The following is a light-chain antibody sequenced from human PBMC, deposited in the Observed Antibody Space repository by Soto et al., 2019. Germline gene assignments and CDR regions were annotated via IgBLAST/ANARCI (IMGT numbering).Light chain of an antibody. CDR2: GAS. CDR1: QDISNS. J-gene: IGKJ2*01. CDR3: QHFYNLPYT. Sequence: DIQMTQSPSSLSASVGDRVTIACQACQDISNSLNWYQHKPGKAPKLLIYGASNLETGVPSRFSASGSGTDFSLTITSLQPEDIATYYCQHFYNLPYTFGQGTKLELK. V-gene: IGKV1-33*01.